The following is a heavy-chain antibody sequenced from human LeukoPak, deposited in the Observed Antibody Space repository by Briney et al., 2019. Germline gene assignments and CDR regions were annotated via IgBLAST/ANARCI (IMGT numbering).Heavy chain of an antibody. V-gene: IGHV3-66*01. J-gene: IGHJ4*02. CDR2: IYSGGST. CDR1: GGSISSSNY. Sequence: PSGTLSLTCAVSGGSISSSNYMSWVRQAPGKGLEWVSVIYSGGSTYYADSVKGRFTISRDNSKNTLYLQMNSLRAEDTAVYYCARVILGVGVAAAGGVDYWGQGTLVTVSS. D-gene: IGHD6-13*01. CDR3: ARVILGVGVAAAGGVDY.